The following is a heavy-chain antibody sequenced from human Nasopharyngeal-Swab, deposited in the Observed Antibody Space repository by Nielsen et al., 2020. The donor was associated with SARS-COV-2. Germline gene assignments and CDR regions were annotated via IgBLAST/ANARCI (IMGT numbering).Heavy chain of an antibody. J-gene: IGHJ4*02. Sequence: GGSLRLSCAASGFTFDDYAMHWVRQAPGKGLEWVSGISWNSGSIGYADSVKGRFTISRDNAKNSLYLQMNSLRAEDTALYYCAKDPSRTSNNYFDYWGQGTLVTVSS. D-gene: IGHD2-2*01. CDR3: AKDPSRTSNNYFDY. V-gene: IGHV3-9*01. CDR1: GFTFDDYA. CDR2: ISWNSGSI.